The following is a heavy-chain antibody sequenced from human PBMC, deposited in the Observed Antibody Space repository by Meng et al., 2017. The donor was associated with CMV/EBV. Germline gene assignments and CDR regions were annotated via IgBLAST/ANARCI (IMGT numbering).Heavy chain of an antibody. CDR1: GCPISSYY. V-gene: IGHV4-59*01. J-gene: IGHJ6*02. D-gene: IGHD3-10*01. CDR3: ARDSLMDYYGSGKSYYYYGMDV. Sequence: SETLSLTFTAPGCPISSYYWSWIRQHPGKGLEWFGYIYYSGSTNYNPSLKSRVTISVDTSKNHLSLKLSSVTAADTAVYYCARDSLMDYYGSGKSYYYYGMDVWGQGTTVTVSS. CDR2: IYYSGST.